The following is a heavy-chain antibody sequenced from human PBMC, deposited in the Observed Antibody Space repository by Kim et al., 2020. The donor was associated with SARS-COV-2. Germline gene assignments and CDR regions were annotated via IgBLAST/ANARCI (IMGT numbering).Heavy chain of an antibody. CDR2: ISYDGSNK. J-gene: IGHJ6*02. CDR3: ARQYGSGSSYYYYGMDV. V-gene: IGHV3-30*04. D-gene: IGHD3-10*01. CDR1: GFTFSSYA. Sequence: GGSLRLSCAASGFTFSSYAMHWVRQAPGKGLEWVAVISYDGSNKYYVDSVKGRFTISRDNSKNTLYLQMNSLRAEDKAVYYCARQYGSGSSYYYYGMDVWGQGTTVTVSS.